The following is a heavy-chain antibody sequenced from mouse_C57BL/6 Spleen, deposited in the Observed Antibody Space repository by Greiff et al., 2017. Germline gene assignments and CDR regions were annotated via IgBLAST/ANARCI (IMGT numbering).Heavy chain of an antibody. V-gene: IGHV5-4*01. CDR2: LSDGGSYT. D-gene: IGHD4-1*01. J-gene: IGHJ3*01. CDR1: GFTFSSYA. CDR3: ARDLQLTGTFWCAY. Sequence: EVMLVESGGGLVKPGGSLKLSCAASGFTFSSYAMSWVRQTPEKRLEWVATLSDGGSYTYYPDNVKGRFTISRDNAKNNLYLQMSNLKSEDTAMYYCARDLQLTGTFWCAYWGQGTLVTVSA.